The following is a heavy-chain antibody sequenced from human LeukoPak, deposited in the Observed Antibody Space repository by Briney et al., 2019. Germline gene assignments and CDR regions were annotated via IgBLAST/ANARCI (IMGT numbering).Heavy chain of an antibody. Sequence: SETLSLTCTVSGGSTSSYYWSWIRQPPGKGLEWIGSIYHSGSTYYNPSLKSRVTISVDTSKNQFSLKLSSVTAADTAVYYCARRYSSGWYYYWGQGTLVTVSS. D-gene: IGHD6-19*01. CDR3: ARRYSSGWYYY. CDR1: GGSTSSYY. J-gene: IGHJ4*02. CDR2: IYHSGST. V-gene: IGHV4-59*08.